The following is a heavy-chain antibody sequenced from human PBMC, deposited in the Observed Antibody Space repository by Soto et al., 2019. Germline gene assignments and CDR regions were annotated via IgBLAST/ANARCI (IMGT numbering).Heavy chain of an antibody. CDR2: INAGNGNT. CDR3: AMVDNYVTPTPQDV. D-gene: IGHD3-16*01. J-gene: IGHJ6*02. CDR1: GYTFTSYA. V-gene: IGHV1-3*01. Sequence: APVKVSCKASGYTFTSYAMHWVSQAPGQRLEWMGWINAGNGNTKYSQKFQGRVTITRDTSASTAYMELRSLRSDDTAVYYCAMVDNYVTPTPQDVWGQGTTVTVSS.